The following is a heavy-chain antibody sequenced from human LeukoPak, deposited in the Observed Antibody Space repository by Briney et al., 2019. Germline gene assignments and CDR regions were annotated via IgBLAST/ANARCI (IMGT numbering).Heavy chain of an antibody. CDR1: GYTFTGYY. D-gene: IGHD6-19*01. CDR2: INPNSGGT. V-gene: IGHV1-2*02. J-gene: IGHJ4*02. CDR3: ARVGRPGYSSGWYYFDY. Sequence: ASVKVSCKASGYTFTGYYMHWVRQAPGQGLEWMGWINPNSGGTNYAQKFQGRVTVTRDTSISTAYMELSRLRSDDTAVYYCARVGRPGYSSGWYYFDYWGQGTLVTVSS.